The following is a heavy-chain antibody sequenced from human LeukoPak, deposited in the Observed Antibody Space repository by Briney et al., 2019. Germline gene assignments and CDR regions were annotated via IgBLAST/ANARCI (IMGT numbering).Heavy chain of an antibody. Sequence: SETLSLTCTVSSYSISSGYYWGWIRQPPGKGLEWIASISHSGSTYYNPSLKSRVTISVDTSKNQFSLKLSSVTAADTAVYYCARGPHSGWYPDYWGQGTLVTVSS. D-gene: IGHD6-19*01. CDR2: ISHSGST. V-gene: IGHV4-38-2*02. CDR1: SYSISSGYY. J-gene: IGHJ4*02. CDR3: ARGPHSGWYPDY.